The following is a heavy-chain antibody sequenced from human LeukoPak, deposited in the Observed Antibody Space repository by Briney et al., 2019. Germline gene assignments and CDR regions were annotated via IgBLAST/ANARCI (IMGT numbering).Heavy chain of an antibody. Sequence: GGSLRLSCAASGFNFSTYSMNWVRQAPGKGLEWVANIKQDGSEKYYVDSVKGRFTISRDNAKNSLYLQMNSLRAEDTAVYYCARDYYDILTGYYNYYYYMDVWGKGTTVTVSS. V-gene: IGHV3-7*01. D-gene: IGHD3-9*01. CDR2: IKQDGSEK. CDR3: ARDYYDILTGYYNYYYYMDV. CDR1: GFNFSTYS. J-gene: IGHJ6*03.